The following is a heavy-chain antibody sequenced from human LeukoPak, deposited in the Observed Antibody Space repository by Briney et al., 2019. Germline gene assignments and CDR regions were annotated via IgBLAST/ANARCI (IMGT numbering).Heavy chain of an antibody. J-gene: IGHJ4*02. CDR2: ISPSGSDM. CDR1: GFTFSDYY. CDR3: TRDPRLADY. Sequence: PGGSLRLSCAASGFTFSDYYMSWIRQAPGKGLEWVSYISPSGSDMNNADSVKGRFTISRDNAKRSLYLQMNSLRAEDTAVYYCTRDPRLADYWGQGTLVTVSS. V-gene: IGHV3-11*01.